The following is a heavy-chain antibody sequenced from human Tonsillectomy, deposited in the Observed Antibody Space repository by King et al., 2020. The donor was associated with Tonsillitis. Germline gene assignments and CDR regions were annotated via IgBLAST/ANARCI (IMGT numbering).Heavy chain of an antibody. J-gene: IGHJ2*01. Sequence: VQLVESGGGVVQPGRSLRLSCAASGFTFSSYAMHWVRQAPGKGLEWVAVISYDGSNKYYADSVKGRFTISRENSKNTLYLQMNSLRAEDTAVYYCARGFIQSTVVTGGFDLWGRGTLVTVSS. V-gene: IGHV3-30-3*01. CDR3: ARGFIQSTVVTGGFDL. D-gene: IGHD4-23*01. CDR2: ISYDGSNK. CDR1: GFTFSSYA.